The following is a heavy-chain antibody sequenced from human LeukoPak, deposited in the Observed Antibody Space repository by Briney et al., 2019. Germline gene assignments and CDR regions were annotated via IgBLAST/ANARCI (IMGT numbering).Heavy chain of an antibody. V-gene: IGHV3-23*01. CDR1: GFTFSSYG. Sequence: GGSLRLSCAASGFTFSSYGMSWVRQAPGKGLEWVSAISGSGGSTYYADSVKGRSIISRDNSKSTLYLQMKSLRAEDTAVYYCAKVRPGGGSYYNAFDIWGQGTMVTVSS. J-gene: IGHJ3*02. CDR2: ISGSGGST. D-gene: IGHD3-10*01. CDR3: AKVRPGGGSYYNAFDI.